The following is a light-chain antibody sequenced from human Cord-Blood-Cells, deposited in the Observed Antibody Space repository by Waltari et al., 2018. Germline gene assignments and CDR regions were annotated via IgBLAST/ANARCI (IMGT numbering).Light chain of an antibody. V-gene: IGLV1-44*01. J-gene: IGLJ3*02. CDR1: SSNNGSNT. CDR2: SNN. Sequence: QSVLTPPPSASGTPGQRVTIPCSGSSSNNGSNTSNLHQQLPGTAPKLLTYSNNQRPSGVPDRFSGSKSGTSASLAFSGLQSEDEADYYCAAWDDSLNGWVFGGGTKLTVL. CDR3: AAWDDSLNGWV.